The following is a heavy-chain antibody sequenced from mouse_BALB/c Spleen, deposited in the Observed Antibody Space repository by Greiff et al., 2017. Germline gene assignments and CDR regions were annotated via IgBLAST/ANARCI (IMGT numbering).Heavy chain of an antibody. Sequence: EVQLQQSGPELVKPGASVKISCKASGYTFTDYNMHWVKQSHGKSLAWIGYIYPYNGGTGYNQKFKSKATLTVDNSSSTAYMELRSLTSEDSAVYYCAREGGFAYWGQGTLVTVSA. CDR3: AREGGFAY. CDR1: GYTFTDYN. V-gene: IGHV1S29*02. J-gene: IGHJ3*01. CDR2: IYPYNGGT.